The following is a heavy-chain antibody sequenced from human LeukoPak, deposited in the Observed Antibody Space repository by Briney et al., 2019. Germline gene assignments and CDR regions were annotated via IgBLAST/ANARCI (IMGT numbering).Heavy chain of an antibody. CDR1: GGSISSYY. CDR2: IYTSGST. V-gene: IGHV4-4*07. D-gene: IGHD6-6*01. Sequence: YPSETLSLTCTVSGGSISSYYWSWIRQPAGKGLEWIGRIYTSGSTNYNPSLKSRVTMSVDTSKNQFSLKLSSVTAADTAVYYCARGAARIAARLCFDYWGQGTLVTVSS. CDR3: ARGAARIAARLCFDY. J-gene: IGHJ4*02.